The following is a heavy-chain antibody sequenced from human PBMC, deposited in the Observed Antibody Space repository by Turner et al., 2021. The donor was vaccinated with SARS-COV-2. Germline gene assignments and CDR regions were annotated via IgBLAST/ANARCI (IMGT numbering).Heavy chain of an antibody. Sequence: EVQLVESGGGLVTPGGSLRLPCAASGSTLSSYRMNWVREAPGKGLEGVASISSSSSYIYYADSVKGRFTISRDNAKNSLYLQMNSLRAEDTAVYYCASIAAADPKYYHYYGMDVWGQGTTVTVSS. CDR1: GSTLSSYR. CDR3: ASIAAADPKYYHYYGMDV. V-gene: IGHV3-21*01. CDR2: ISSSSSYI. J-gene: IGHJ6*02. D-gene: IGHD6-13*01.